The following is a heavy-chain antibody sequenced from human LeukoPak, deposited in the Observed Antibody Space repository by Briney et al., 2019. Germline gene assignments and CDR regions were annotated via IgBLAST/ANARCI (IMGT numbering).Heavy chain of an antibody. CDR3: ARVRPAYYMDV. D-gene: IGHD6-6*01. J-gene: IGHJ6*03. CDR1: GGSINSGTYY. CDR2: IYTSGST. V-gene: IGHV4-61*02. Sequence: SETLSLTCTVSGGSINSGTYYWNWIRQPAGKGLEWIGRIYTSGSTNYNPSLKSRVTISVDTSKNQFSLKLSSVTAADTAVYYCARVRPAYYMDVWGKGTTVTVSS.